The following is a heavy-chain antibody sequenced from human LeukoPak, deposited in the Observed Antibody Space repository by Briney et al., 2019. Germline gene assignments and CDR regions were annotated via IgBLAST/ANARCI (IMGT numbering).Heavy chain of an antibody. CDR2: ISSTSSTI. V-gene: IGHV3-48*01. CDR1: GFTFTDYA. J-gene: IGHJ4*02. Sequence: GGSLRLSCATSGFTFTDYAMNWVRQAPGRGLEWVSYISSTSSTIYYAESVKGRFTISRDYAKNSVYLQMNSLRAEDTAVFYCARVSCSGGSCHFDYWGQGTLVTVSS. D-gene: IGHD2-15*01. CDR3: ARVSCSGGSCHFDY.